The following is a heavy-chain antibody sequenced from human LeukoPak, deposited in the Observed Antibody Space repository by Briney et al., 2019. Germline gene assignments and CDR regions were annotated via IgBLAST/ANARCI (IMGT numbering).Heavy chain of an antibody. CDR2: LYSGGST. CDR3: ARDDYSDSPTYYNGMDV. Sequence: GGSLRLSCAASGFTVSSNYMTWVRQAPGKGLEWVSVLYSGGSTYYADSVKGRFTISRDNAKSSLYLQMNSLRAEDTAVYFCARDDYSDSPTYYNGMDVWGQGTAVTVSS. CDR1: GFTVSSNY. D-gene: IGHD4/OR15-4a*01. J-gene: IGHJ6*02. V-gene: IGHV3-53*01.